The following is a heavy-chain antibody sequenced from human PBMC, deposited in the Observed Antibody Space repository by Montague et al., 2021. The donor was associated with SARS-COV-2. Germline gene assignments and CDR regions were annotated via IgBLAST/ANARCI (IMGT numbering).Heavy chain of an antibody. V-gene: IGHV4-39*01. J-gene: IGHJ4*02. CDR3: ARSTSGWFIY. Sequence: SETLSLTCSVSGGSISSTSFFWAWIRQPPGKGLEWVGSMYGSGTTYYNPSLKSRVTISGDTSRNQLSVRLSSVTAADTAVYCCARSTSGWFIYWGQGTLVTVSS. CDR2: MYGSGTT. D-gene: IGHD6-19*01. CDR1: GGSISSTSFF.